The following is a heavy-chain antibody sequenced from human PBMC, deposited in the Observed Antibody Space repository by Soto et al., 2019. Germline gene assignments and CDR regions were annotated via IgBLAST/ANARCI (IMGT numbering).Heavy chain of an antibody. J-gene: IGHJ4*02. CDR1: GFNLGHPW. D-gene: IGHD3-9*01. CDR3: TTGIYYDILTGYHNVAY. CDR2: IKSKTDGGTA. V-gene: IGHV3-15*01. Sequence: SLRLSCVASGFNLGHPWMTWVRQAAGKGLEWVGRIKSKTDGGTADYAAPVKGRATISRDDSKNTVYLQMNSLKTEDTAVYYCTTGIYYDILTGYHNVAYWGQGALVTVS.